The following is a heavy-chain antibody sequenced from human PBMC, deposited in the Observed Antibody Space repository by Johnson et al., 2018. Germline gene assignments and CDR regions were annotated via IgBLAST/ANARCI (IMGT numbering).Heavy chain of an antibody. CDR2: IWYDGSNK. CDR1: GFTFSNFW. J-gene: IGHJ3*01. V-gene: IGHV3-33*08. CDR3: TTAKGDYYDSRWGAFDV. D-gene: IGHD3-22*01. Sequence: QVQLVQSGGGLVQPGGSLRLSCAASGFTFSNFWMSWVRQAPGKGLEWVAVIWYDGSNKYYADSVKGRFTISRDDSKTTLYLQMNSLKTEDTAVDYCTTAKGDYYDSRWGAFDVWGQGTMVTVSS.